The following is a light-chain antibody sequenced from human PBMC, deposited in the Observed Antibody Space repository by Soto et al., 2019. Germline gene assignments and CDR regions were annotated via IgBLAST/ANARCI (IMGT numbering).Light chain of an antibody. Sequence: EVMMTQFPDTVSVTPGETVTLSCGASQSVRTNLAWYQQRPGQAPRLLIHYSSTGASDIPARFSGSGSGTNFTLAISSLQSEDFAVYYCQQYAYWPETFGQGTKVDIK. CDR1: QSVRTN. CDR3: QQYAYWPET. J-gene: IGKJ1*01. V-gene: IGKV3D-15*01. CDR2: YSS.